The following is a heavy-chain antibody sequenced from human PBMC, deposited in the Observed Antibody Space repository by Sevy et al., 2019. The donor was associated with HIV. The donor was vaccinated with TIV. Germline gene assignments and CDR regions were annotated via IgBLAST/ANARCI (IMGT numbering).Heavy chain of an antibody. V-gene: IGHV3-30*02. D-gene: IGHD1-1*01. CDR1: GFTFSSYG. CDR2: IRYDGSNK. CDR3: AKEGTGGYYYYGMDV. J-gene: IGHJ6*02. Sequence: GGSLRLSCAASGFTFSSYGMHWVRQAPGKGLEWVAFIRYDGSNKYYADSVKGRFTISRDNSKNTLYLQMNSLRAEDTAVYYCAKEGTGGYYYYGMDVWGQGTTVTVSS.